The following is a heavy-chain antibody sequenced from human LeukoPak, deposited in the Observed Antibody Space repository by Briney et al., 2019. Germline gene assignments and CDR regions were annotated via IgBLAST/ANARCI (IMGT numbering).Heavy chain of an antibody. CDR3: ARDEGSDGNCLDY. CDR1: GGSISSYY. Sequence: PSETLSLTCTVSGGSISSYYWSWIRQPPGKGLEWIGYIYYSGSTNYNPSLKSRVTISVDTSKNQFSLKLSSVTAADTAVYYCARDEGSDGNCLDYWGQGTLVTVSS. V-gene: IGHV4-59*12. CDR2: IYYSGST. D-gene: IGHD2-15*01. J-gene: IGHJ4*02.